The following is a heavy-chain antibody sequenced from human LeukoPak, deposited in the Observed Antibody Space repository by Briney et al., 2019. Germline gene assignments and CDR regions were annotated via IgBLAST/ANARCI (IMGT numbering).Heavy chain of an antibody. CDR3: AREGGNIVVDY. CDR1: GFTLSKFW. CDR2: IKEDGSER. V-gene: IGHV3-7*01. Sequence: GSLRLSCAASGFTLSKFWMTWVRQAPEKGLEWVANIKEDGSERYYVDSVKGRFTISRDNAKNSLFLQLNSLRAEDTAVYYCAREGGNIVVDYWGQGTLVTVSS. J-gene: IGHJ4*02. D-gene: IGHD2-21*01.